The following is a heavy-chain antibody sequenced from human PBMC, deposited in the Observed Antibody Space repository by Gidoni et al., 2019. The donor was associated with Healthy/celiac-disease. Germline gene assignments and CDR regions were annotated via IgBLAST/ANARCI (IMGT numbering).Heavy chain of an antibody. V-gene: IGHV3-30-3*01. D-gene: IGHD6-13*01. CDR1: GFTFSSYA. CDR3: ARARDSGYSSSWGFWYFDL. J-gene: IGHJ2*01. CDR2: ISYDGSNK. Sequence: QVQLVESGGGVVQPGRSLRLSCAASGFTFSSYAMPWVRQAPGKGLEWVAVISYDGSNKYYADSVKGRFTISRDNSKNTLYLQMNSLRAEDTAVYYCARARDSGYSSSWGFWYFDLWGRGTLVTVSS.